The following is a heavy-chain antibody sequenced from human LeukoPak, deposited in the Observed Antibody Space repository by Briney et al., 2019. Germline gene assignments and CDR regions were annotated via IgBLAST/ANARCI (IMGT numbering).Heavy chain of an antibody. CDR1: GFTFSSYA. CDR2: ISGSGGST. V-gene: IGHV3-23*01. J-gene: IGHJ4*02. Sequence: GGSLRLSCAASGFTFSSYAMSWVRQAPGKWLEWVSAISGSGGSTYYADSVKGRFTISRDNSKNTLYLQMNSLRAEDTAVYYCAKDEYDSSGYYYGPYYFDYWGQGTLVTVSS. D-gene: IGHD3-22*01. CDR3: AKDEYDSSGYYYGPYYFDY.